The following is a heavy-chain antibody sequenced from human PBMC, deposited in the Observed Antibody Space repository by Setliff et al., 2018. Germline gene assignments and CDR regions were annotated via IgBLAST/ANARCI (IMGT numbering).Heavy chain of an antibody. CDR3: ARVSQLVVLSLYYYYGMDV. Sequence: SETLSLTCTVSGGSISSSIYYWGWIRQPPGKGLEWIGSIYCSGSTYYNPSLKSRVTISVDTSKNQFSLKLSSVTAADTAVYYCARVSQLVVLSLYYYYGMDVWGQGTTVTVSS. CDR2: IYCSGST. D-gene: IGHD6-6*01. J-gene: IGHJ6*02. V-gene: IGHV4-39*07. CDR1: GGSISSSIYY.